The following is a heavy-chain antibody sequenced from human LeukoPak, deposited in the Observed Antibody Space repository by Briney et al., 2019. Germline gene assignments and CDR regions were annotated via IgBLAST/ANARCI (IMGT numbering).Heavy chain of an antibody. CDR3: ARVRSYGGNSAPIDY. CDR1: GFTVSSNY. Sequence: GGSLRLSCAASGFTVSSNYMSWVRQAPGKGLEWVSVIYSGGSTYYADSVKGRFTISRDNSKNTLYLQMNSLRAEDTAVYYCARVRSYGGNSAPIDYWGQGTLVTVSS. V-gene: IGHV3-53*01. D-gene: IGHD4-23*01. CDR2: IYSGGST. J-gene: IGHJ4*02.